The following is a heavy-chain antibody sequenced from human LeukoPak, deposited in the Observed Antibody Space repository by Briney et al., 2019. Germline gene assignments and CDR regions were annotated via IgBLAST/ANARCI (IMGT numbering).Heavy chain of an antibody. V-gene: IGHV4-39*07. J-gene: IGHJ5*02. CDR3: ARGLPSHRYFFDP. D-gene: IGHD5/OR15-5a*01. CDR2: IHYDGST. Sequence: SETLSLTCTVSGGSLRSSTYYWAWIRQPPGKGLEWLGSIHYDGSTFDNPSLKSRVTISVDTSKNQFSLKLSSVTAADTAVYYCARGLPSHRYFFDPWGQGTLVTVSS. CDR1: GGSLRSSTYY.